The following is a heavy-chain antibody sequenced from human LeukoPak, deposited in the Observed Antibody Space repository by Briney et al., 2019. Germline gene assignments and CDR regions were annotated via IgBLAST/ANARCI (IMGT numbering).Heavy chain of an antibody. D-gene: IGHD3-10*01. J-gene: IGHJ4*02. CDR3: ARDTGITMVRGFGY. CDR1: GFTFSSYG. Sequence: GGSLRLSCAASGFTFSSYGMHWVRQAPGKGLEWVAVIWYDGSNKYYADSVKGRFTISRDNSKNTLYLQMNSLRAEDTAVYYCARDTGITMVRGFGYWGRGTLVTVSS. V-gene: IGHV3-33*01. CDR2: IWYDGSNK.